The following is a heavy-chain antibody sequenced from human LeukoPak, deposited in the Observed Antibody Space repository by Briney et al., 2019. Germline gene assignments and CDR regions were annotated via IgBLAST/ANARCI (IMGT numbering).Heavy chain of an antibody. J-gene: IGHJ4*02. CDR2: ISGNGGRT. CDR3: AKGGSGETTVWYRSYPRTYFDY. CDR1: GFTFSTYT. D-gene: IGHD6-13*01. Sequence: PGGSLRLSCAASGFTFSTYTMAWVRQAPGGGLEWVSGISGNGGRTYYADSVKGRFTISRDNSKNTLYLQMNSLRAEDTAVYYCAKGGSGETTVWYRSYPRTYFDYWGQGTLVTVSS. V-gene: IGHV3-23*01.